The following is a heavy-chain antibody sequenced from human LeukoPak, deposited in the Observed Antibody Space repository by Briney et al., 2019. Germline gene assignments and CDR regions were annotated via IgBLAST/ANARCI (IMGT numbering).Heavy chain of an antibody. J-gene: IGHJ4*02. CDR1: GGSLSSGSYY. V-gene: IGHV4-39*01. CDR2: IYYSGNT. D-gene: IGHD3-10*01. Sequence: PSETLSLTCTVSGGSLSSGSYYWGWIRQPPGKGLELIGSIYYSGNTYYNPSLKSRVTISVDTSKNQFSLKLSSVTAADTAVYYCARSQYGSGSYYNPGYWGQGTLVTVSS. CDR3: ARSQYGSGSYYNPGY.